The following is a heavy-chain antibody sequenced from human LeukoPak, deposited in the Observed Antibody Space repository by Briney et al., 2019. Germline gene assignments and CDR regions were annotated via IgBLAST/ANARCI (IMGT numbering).Heavy chain of an antibody. CDR3: ANADSIYGDYANSV. D-gene: IGHD4-17*01. CDR2: ISSSSSYI. CDR1: GFTFSSYS. Sequence: PGGSLRLSCAASGFTFSSYSMNWVRQAPGKGLEWVSSISSSSSYIYYADSVKGRFAISRDNAKNSLYLQMNSLRAEDTAVYYCANADSIYGDYANSVWGQGTMVTVSS. J-gene: IGHJ3*01. V-gene: IGHV3-21*01.